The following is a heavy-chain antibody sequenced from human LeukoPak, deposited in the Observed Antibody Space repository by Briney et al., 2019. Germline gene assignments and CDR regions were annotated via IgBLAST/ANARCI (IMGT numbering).Heavy chain of an antibody. D-gene: IGHD3-10*01. CDR1: GFTFSSYG. V-gene: IGHV3-30*03. Sequence: GGSLRLSCAASGFTFSSYGMHWVRQAPGKGLEGVAVTSYDGVKKYYADSVKGRFTISRDNSKNTLYLQMNSLRAEDTAVYYCARDGKWFGEYAFDIWGQGTMVTVSS. J-gene: IGHJ3*02. CDR3: ARDGKWFGEYAFDI. CDR2: TSYDGVKK.